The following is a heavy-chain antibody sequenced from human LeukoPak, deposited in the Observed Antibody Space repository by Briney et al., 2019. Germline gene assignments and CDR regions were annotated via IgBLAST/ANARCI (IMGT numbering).Heavy chain of an antibody. CDR3: AKSGFIFEVTN. J-gene: IGHJ4*02. CDR1: GFTFSSYG. D-gene: IGHD3-3*02. V-gene: IGHV3-33*06. Sequence: GGSLRLSCAASGFTFSSYGMHWVRQAPGKGLEWVAVIWYDGSNKYYADSVKGRFTISRDNSKNTLYLQMNSLRAEDTAVYYCAKSGFIFEVTNWGQGTLVTVSS. CDR2: IWYDGSNK.